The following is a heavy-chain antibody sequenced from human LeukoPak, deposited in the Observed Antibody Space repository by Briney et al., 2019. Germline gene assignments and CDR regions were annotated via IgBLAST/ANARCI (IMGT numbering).Heavy chain of an antibody. CDR1: GFTFSSYG. V-gene: IGHV3-30*18. Sequence: GRSLRLSCAASGFTFSSYGMHWVRQAPGKGLEWVAVISYDGSNKYYADSVKGRFTISRDNSKNTLYLKMNSLRAEDTAVYYCAKGLHLPRLNAYYYYGMDVWGQGTTVTVSS. CDR2: ISYDGSNK. J-gene: IGHJ6*02. D-gene: IGHD4-11*01. CDR3: AKGLHLPRLNAYYYYGMDV.